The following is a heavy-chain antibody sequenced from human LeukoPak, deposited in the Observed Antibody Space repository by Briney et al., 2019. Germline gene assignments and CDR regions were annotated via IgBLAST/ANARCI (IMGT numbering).Heavy chain of an antibody. J-gene: IGHJ4*02. CDR1: GGSFSGYY. D-gene: IGHD3-22*01. V-gene: IGHV4-59*01. CDR2: IYYSGST. CDR3: ARETYDYDSSGYYSLKFDY. Sequence: SETLSLTCAVYGGSFSGYYWSWIRQPPGKGLEWIGYIYYSGSTNYNPSLKSRVTISVDTSKNQFSLKLSSVTAADTAVYYCARETYDYDSSGYYSLKFDYWGQGTLVTVSS.